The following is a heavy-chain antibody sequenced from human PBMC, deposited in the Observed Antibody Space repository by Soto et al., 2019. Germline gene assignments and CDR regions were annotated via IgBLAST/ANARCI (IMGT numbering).Heavy chain of an antibody. CDR2: ISDDGSSK. CDR3: AKDLGRWYIYFQH. CDR1: GFTFSDYA. V-gene: IGHV3-30*18. J-gene: IGHJ1*01. D-gene: IGHD2-8*02. Sequence: QVQLAESGGGVVQPGGSLRLSCVASGFTFSDYAMEWVRQAPGKGLEWVAVISDDGSSKYYADSVEGRFTISRDNSMNTLYLQMESLRVEDTAVYYCAKDLGRWYIYFQHWGQGTLLTVSS.